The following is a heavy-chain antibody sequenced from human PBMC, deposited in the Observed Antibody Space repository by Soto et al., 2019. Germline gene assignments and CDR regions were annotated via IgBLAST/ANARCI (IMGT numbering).Heavy chain of an antibody. CDR3: ARRGSGHTFDY. D-gene: IGHD3-10*01. CDR2: IHEAATT. J-gene: IGHJ4*02. CDR1: GASISRTGFH. Sequence: PSETLSLTCAVSGASISRTGFHWGWIRQPPGQGLEWIGSIHEAATTFYNSSLKSRVTISADTSNNHFSLKLSSVTAADTAVYYCARRGSGHTFDYWGQGTLVTVSS. V-gene: IGHV4-39*01.